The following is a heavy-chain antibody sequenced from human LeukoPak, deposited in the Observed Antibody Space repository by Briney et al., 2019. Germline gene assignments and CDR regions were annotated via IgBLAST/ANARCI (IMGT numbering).Heavy chain of an antibody. CDR3: ARGEAASKSSSSWYADY. D-gene: IGHD6-13*01. V-gene: IGHV4-59*01. CDR1: GASITNYY. Sequence: PSETLSLTCTVSGASITNYYWSWIRQPPGKGLEWIGFIYYSGGTNYNPSLKSRVTIPLDMSKNRFSLNLSSVTAADTAVYYCARGEAASKSSSSWYADYWGQGTLVAVSS. J-gene: IGHJ4*02. CDR2: IYYSGGT.